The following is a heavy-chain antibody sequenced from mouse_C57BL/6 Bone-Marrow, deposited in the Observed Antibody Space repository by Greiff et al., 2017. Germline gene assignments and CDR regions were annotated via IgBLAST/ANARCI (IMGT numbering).Heavy chain of an antibody. V-gene: IGHV1-15*01. Sequence: QVQLQQSGAELVRPGASVTLSCKASGYTFTDYEMHWVKQTPVHGLEWIGAIGPETGGTAYNERFKGKAILTADKSSSTPYLELRSLTSEDTAVYYCARDWSNHRYLDDWGTGTTVTVSS. J-gene: IGHJ1*03. CDR3: ARDWSNHRYLDD. CDR2: IGPETGGT. CDR1: GYTFTDYE. D-gene: IGHD2-5*01.